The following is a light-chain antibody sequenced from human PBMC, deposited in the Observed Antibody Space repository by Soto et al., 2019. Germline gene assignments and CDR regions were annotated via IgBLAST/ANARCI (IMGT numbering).Light chain of an antibody. V-gene: IGLV1-47*01. CDR3: AAWDDSLSALYV. CDR2: RNN. Sequence: QSVLTQPPSASGTPGQRVTISCSGSSSNIGSNYVYWYQQLPGTAAKLLIYRNNQRPSGVPDRFSGSKSGTSASLAISGLRSEDEADYYCAAWDDSLSALYVFGTGTKLTVL. CDR1: SSNIGSNY. J-gene: IGLJ1*01.